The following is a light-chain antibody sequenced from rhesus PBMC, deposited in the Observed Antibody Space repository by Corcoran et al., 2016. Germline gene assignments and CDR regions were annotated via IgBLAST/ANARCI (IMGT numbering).Light chain of an antibody. CDR2: AAS. CDR1: QGISYY. J-gene: IGKJ1*01. Sequence: DIQMTQSPSSLSASVGDRVTITCRASQGISYYLSWYQQKPGKASKRLIYAASSLDSGVPSRFSGSGSGTVFTLTISSLRPKDFAAYYCIQGYSTPWAFGQGTKVEI. CDR3: IQGYSTPWA. V-gene: IGKV1-36*02.